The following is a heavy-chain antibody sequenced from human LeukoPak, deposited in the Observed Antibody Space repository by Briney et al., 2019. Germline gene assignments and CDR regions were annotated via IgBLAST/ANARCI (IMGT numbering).Heavy chain of an antibody. Sequence: GGSLRLSCAASGFTFSSYSMKWVRQAPGKGLEWVSSISSSSGYKFNADSVKGRFTISRDNAKNSLYLQMNSLRAEDTAVYYCARARGADYYYGMDVWGQGTTVTVSS. CDR1: GFTFSSYS. D-gene: IGHD3-16*01. V-gene: IGHV3-21*03. CDR3: ARARGADYYYGMDV. CDR2: ISSSSGYK. J-gene: IGHJ6*02.